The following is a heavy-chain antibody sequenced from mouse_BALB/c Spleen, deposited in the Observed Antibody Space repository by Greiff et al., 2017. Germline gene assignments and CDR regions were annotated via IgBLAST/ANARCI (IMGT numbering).Heavy chain of an antibody. D-gene: IGHD2-10*02. CDR3: ARDSMVTGPIYAMDY. V-gene: IGHV5-4*02. CDR2: ISDGGSYT. CDR1: GFTFSDYY. J-gene: IGHJ4*01. Sequence: EVKLMESGGGLVKPGGSLKLSCAASGFTFSDYYMYWVRQTPEKRLEWVATISDGGSYTYYPDSVKGRFTISRDNAKNNLYLQMSSLKSEDTAMYYCARDSMVTGPIYAMDYWGQGTSVTVSS.